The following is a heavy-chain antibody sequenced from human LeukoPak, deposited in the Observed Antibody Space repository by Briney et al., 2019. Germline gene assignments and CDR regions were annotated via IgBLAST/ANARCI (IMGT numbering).Heavy chain of an antibody. Sequence: SVKVSCKASGGTFSSYAISWVRQAPGQGLERMGRIIPILGIANYAQKFQGRVTITADKSTSTAYMELSSLRSEDTAVYYCARANRDGYNPFDYWGQGTLVTVSS. V-gene: IGHV1-69*04. CDR1: GGTFSSYA. J-gene: IGHJ4*02. D-gene: IGHD5-24*01. CDR2: IIPILGIA. CDR3: ARANRDGYNPFDY.